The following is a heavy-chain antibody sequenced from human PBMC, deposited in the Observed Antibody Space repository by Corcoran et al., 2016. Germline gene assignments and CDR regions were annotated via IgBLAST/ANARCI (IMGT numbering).Heavy chain of an antibody. J-gene: IGHJ5*02. D-gene: IGHD6-19*01. CDR2: INHSGST. V-gene: IGHV4-34*01. CDR1: GGSFSGYY. Sequence: QVQLQQWGAGLLKPSETLSLTCAVYGGSFSGYYWSWIRQPPGKGLEWIGEINHSGSTNYNPSLKSRVTISVDTSKNQFSLTLSSVTAADTAVYYCARRGVSIAVAGTRFDPWGQGTLVTVSS. CDR3: ARRGVSIAVAGTRFDP.